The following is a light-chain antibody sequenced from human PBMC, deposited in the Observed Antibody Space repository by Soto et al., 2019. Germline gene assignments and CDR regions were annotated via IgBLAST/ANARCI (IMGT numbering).Light chain of an antibody. CDR3: QQRSNWPPYT. Sequence: EIVLTQSPATLSLSPGERATLSCRASQSVSSYLAWYQQKPGQAPRLLIYDASNRATGIPARFSGSGSGTYFALTISSLEHEDFAVYYCQQRSNWPPYTFGQGTKLEIK. CDR2: DAS. V-gene: IGKV3-11*01. J-gene: IGKJ2*01. CDR1: QSVSSY.